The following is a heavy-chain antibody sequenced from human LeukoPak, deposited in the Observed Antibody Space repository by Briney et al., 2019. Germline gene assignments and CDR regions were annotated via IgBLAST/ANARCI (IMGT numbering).Heavy chain of an antibody. J-gene: IGHJ4*02. D-gene: IGHD1-1*01. V-gene: IGHV3-23*01. Sequence: PGGSLRLSCTASEFTYGMNWVRQAPGKGLECVSSISSSGSNTYYADSVKGRFTISRDNSKNTLYLQMNSLRVEDTAVYYCAKDLRPDGINDLDHWGQGTLVTVSS. CDR3: AKDLRPDGINDLDH. CDR2: ISSSGSNT. CDR1: EFTYG.